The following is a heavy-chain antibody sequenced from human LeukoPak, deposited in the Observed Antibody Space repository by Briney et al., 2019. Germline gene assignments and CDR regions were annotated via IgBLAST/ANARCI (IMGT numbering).Heavy chain of an antibody. CDR3: ARGLGYCTSTTGLRPFDY. D-gene: IGHD2-8*01. V-gene: IGHV3-53*01. CDR2: IYSGGST. Sequence: PGGSLRLSGAASGFTVSTYYRTWVRQAPGKGLECVSVIYSGGSTYYADSVKGRFTVSRDNSKNTLYLQMNSLRAEDTAMYYCARGLGYCTSTTGLRPFDYWGQGTLVTVSS. J-gene: IGHJ4*02. CDR1: GFTVSTYY.